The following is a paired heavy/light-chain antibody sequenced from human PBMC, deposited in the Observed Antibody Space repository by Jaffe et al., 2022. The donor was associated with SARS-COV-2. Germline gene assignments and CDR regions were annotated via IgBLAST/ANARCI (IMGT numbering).Light chain of an antibody. CDR2: WAS. CDR1: QSLLYGSTNKNY. J-gene: IGKJ5*01. V-gene: IGKV4-1*01. CDR3: QQYYTTPIT. Sequence: DIVMTQSPDSLPVSLGERATMFCTSSQSLLYGSTNKNYLAWYQQKPGQPPKLLIYWASTRESGVPDRFSGSGSETDFTLTISSLQAEDVAVYYCQQYYTTPITFGQGTRLEMK.
Heavy chain of an antibody. Sequence: QVQLEQSGAEMRKPGASVKISCKTSGYTFTSYYVHWVRQAPGQGLEWMGIINPSGGFTNYAQKFQDRLSMTRDPSTTTVYMQLSSLTSEDTAVYYCARAGGFRGQDAVRRRFWGQTGDHWGQGTLVTVSS. J-gene: IGHJ1*01. D-gene: IGHD3-16*01. CDR1: GYTFTSYY. CDR3: ARAGGFRGQDAVRRRFWGQTGDH. CDR2: INPSGGFT. V-gene: IGHV1-46*01.